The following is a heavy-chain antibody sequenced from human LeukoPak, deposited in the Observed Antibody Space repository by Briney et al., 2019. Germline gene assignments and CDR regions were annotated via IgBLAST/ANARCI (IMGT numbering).Heavy chain of an antibody. CDR1: GGTFSSYA. V-gene: IGHV1-69*06. CDR3: ARDYCSSTSCNLPDY. Sequence: ASVKVSCKASGGTFSSYAISWVRQAPGQGLEWMGGIIPIFGTANYAQKFQGRVTITADKSTSTAYMELSSLRSEDTAVYYCARDYCSSTSCNLPDYWGQGTLVTVSS. D-gene: IGHD2-2*01. CDR2: IIPIFGTA. J-gene: IGHJ4*02.